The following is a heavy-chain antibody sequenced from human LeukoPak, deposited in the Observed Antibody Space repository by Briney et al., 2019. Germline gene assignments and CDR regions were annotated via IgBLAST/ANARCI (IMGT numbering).Heavy chain of an antibody. Sequence: SVKVSCKATGGTFSSYAISWVRQAPGQGLEWMGGIIPTFGTANYAQKFQGRVTITTDESTSTAYMELSSLRSEDTAVYYCARVGDYYDSSGSFDYWGQGTLVTVSS. CDR3: ARVGDYYDSSGSFDY. D-gene: IGHD3-22*01. CDR1: GGTFSSYA. V-gene: IGHV1-69*05. CDR2: IIPTFGTA. J-gene: IGHJ4*02.